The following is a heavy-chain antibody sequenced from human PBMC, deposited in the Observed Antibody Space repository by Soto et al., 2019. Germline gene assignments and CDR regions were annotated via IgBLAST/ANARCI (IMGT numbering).Heavy chain of an antibody. CDR1: GGTFSSYA. D-gene: IGHD3-22*01. Sequence: SVKVSCKASGGTFSSYAISWVRQAPGQGLERMGGIIPIFGTANYAQKFQGRVTITADESTSTAYMELSSLRSEDTAVYYCARDARSGYYFSHFDYWGQGTLVTVSS. J-gene: IGHJ4*02. CDR2: IIPIFGTA. V-gene: IGHV1-69*13. CDR3: ARDARSGYYFSHFDY.